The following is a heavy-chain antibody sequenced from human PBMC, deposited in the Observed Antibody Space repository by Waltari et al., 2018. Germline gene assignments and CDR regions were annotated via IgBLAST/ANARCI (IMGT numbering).Heavy chain of an antibody. Sequence: QVQLVESGGGVVQPGRSLRLSCAASGFTFSSYAMHWVRQAPGKGLEWVAVISYDGSNKYYADSVKGRFTISRDNSKNTLYLQMNSLRAEDTAVYYCARGGFWGGSSAFDFDYWGQGTLVTVSS. CDR1: GFTFSSYA. D-gene: IGHD3-3*01. CDR3: ARGGFWGGSSAFDFDY. J-gene: IGHJ4*02. CDR2: ISYDGSNK. V-gene: IGHV3-30-3*01.